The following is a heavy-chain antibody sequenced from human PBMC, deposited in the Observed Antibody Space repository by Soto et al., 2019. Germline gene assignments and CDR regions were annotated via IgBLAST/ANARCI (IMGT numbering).Heavy chain of an antibody. CDR3: ARALDFWSAYFDY. V-gene: IGHV3-48*01. CDR2: ISSSSSTI. D-gene: IGHD3-3*01. J-gene: IGHJ4*02. CDR1: GFTFSSYG. Sequence: GGSLRLSCAASGFTFSSYGMHWVRQAPGKGLEWVSYISSSSSTIYYADSVKGRFTVSRYNAKNSLYLQMNSLRTEDTAVYYCARALDFWSAYFDYWGQGSLVTVSS.